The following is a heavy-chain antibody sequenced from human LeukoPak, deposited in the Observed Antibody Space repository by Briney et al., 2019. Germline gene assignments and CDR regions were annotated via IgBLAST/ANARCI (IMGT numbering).Heavy chain of an antibody. Sequence: SETLSLTCAVYGGSFSGYYWSWIRQPPGRGLEWIGEINHSGSTNYNPSLKSRVTISVDTSKNQFSLKLSSVTAADTAVYYCARVTWSRWLQLHGNTFDYWGQGTLVTVSS. D-gene: IGHD5-24*01. V-gene: IGHV4-34*01. J-gene: IGHJ4*02. CDR2: INHSGST. CDR3: ARVTWSRWLQLHGNTFDY. CDR1: GGSFSGYY.